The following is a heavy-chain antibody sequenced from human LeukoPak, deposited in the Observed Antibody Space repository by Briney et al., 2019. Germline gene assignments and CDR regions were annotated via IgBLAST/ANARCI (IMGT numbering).Heavy chain of an antibody. CDR3: ARGVDRSGWYWGQSFHI. CDR2: IIPILGVA. V-gene: IGHV1-69*04. D-gene: IGHD6-19*01. Sequence: SVTVSFKSTVGTFSSYAYSWVRQPPAQGREWVGSIIPILGVANYAQTFQGRLTITADKSTSTAYMDLSSLRSENTAVYYCARGVDRSGWYWGQSFHIWGQGTMVTVSS. J-gene: IGHJ3*02. CDR1: VGTFSSYA.